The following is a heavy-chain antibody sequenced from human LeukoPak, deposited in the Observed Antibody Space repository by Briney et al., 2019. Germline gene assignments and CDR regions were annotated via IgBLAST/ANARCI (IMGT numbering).Heavy chain of an antibody. J-gene: IGHJ6*02. V-gene: IGHV3-53*01. CDR2: IYSGGST. CDR1: GFTVSNNY. D-gene: IGHD6-13*01. CDR3: AGHSEMDV. Sequence: PGGSLRLSCAASGFTVSNNYMIWVRQAPGKGLEWVSLIYSGGSTYYSDSVRGRFATSRDNSKNTLYLQMSSLGAEDTAVYYCAGHSEMDVWGQGITVTVSS.